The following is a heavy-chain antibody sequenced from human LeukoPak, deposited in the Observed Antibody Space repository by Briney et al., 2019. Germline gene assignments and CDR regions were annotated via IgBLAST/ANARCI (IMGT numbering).Heavy chain of an antibody. Sequence: GGSLRLSCAASGFTFSTYSMNWVRQAPGKGLEWFSYISSGSGTIYYADSVKGRFTISRDNAKNSLYLQMNSLRAEDTAVYYCAKSAGITMIVRDTFDIWGQGTMVTVSS. CDR1: GFTFSTYS. CDR2: ISSGSGTI. V-gene: IGHV3-48*01. D-gene: IGHD3-22*01. J-gene: IGHJ3*02. CDR3: AKSAGITMIVRDTFDI.